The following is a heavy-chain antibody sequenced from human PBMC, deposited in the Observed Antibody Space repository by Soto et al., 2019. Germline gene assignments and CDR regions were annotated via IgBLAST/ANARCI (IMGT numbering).Heavy chain of an antibody. CDR1: GFTFNTYT. CDR3: GRDNSGGLHDAFDI. V-gene: IGHV3-21*01. Sequence: EVQLVESGGDLVKPGGSLRLSCAASGFTFNTYTIHWVRQAPGKGLEWVSSISSSSTYIYYADSVKGRFTISRDNAKSSLSLQMNSLRAEDTAVYYCGRDNSGGLHDAFDIWGQGTLVSVS. D-gene: IGHD1-26*01. J-gene: IGHJ3*02. CDR2: ISSSSTYI.